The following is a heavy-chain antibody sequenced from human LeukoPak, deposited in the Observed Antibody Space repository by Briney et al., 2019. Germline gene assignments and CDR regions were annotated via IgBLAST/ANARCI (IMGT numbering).Heavy chain of an antibody. CDR1: GYTFTGYY. Sequence: ASVKVSCKASGYTFTGYYMHWVRQAPGQGLEWMGRVNPNSGGTNYAQKFQGRVTMTRDTSISTAYMELSRLRSDDTAVYYCARSPASPYYYDSSGPDYWGQGTLVTVSS. V-gene: IGHV1-2*06. CDR2: VNPNSGGT. D-gene: IGHD3-22*01. J-gene: IGHJ4*02. CDR3: ARSPASPYYYDSSGPDY.